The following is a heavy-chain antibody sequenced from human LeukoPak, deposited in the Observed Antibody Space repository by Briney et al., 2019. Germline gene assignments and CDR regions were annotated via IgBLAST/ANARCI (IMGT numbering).Heavy chain of an antibody. J-gene: IGHJ4*02. CDR2: IYASGST. CDR1: GASISSGRYY. D-gene: IGHD1-26*01. CDR3: ARDLSGTGATTLAY. V-gene: IGHV4-61*02. Sequence: SQTLSLTCAVSGASISSGRYYWSWTRQPAGKGLEWIGRIYASGSTNYSPSLKSRVTISEDTAKNQFFLKLSSVTAADTAIYYCARDLSGTGATTLAYWGQGILVTVSS.